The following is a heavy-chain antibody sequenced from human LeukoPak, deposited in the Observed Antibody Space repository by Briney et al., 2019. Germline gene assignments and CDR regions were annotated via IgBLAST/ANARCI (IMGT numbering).Heavy chain of an antibody. CDR2: IKEDGSEK. Sequence: GGSLRLSCVVSGFTFRAYWMTWVRQAPGKGLEWVANIKEDGSEKYYVETAKGRFTISRDNAKNSLYLQMNSLRAEDMAVYYCARNRAANDVWGKGTTVTVSS. D-gene: IGHD4/OR15-4a*01. V-gene: IGHV3-7*01. J-gene: IGHJ6*04. CDR1: GFTFRAYW. CDR3: ARNRAANDV.